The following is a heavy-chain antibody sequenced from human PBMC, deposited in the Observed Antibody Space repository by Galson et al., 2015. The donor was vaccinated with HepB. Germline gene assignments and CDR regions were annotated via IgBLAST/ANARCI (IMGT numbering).Heavy chain of an antibody. Sequence: QSGAEVKKPGESLKISCKGSESSFTSYWIGWVRQMPGKGLEWMGIIYPGDSDTRYSPSFQGQVTISADKSISTAYLQWSSLKASDTAMYYCARQRYGDYGSMDALDIWGQGTMVTVSS. CDR2: IYPGDSDT. CDR3: ARQRYGDYGSMDALDI. V-gene: IGHV5-51*01. J-gene: IGHJ3*02. D-gene: IGHD4-17*01. CDR1: ESSFTSYW.